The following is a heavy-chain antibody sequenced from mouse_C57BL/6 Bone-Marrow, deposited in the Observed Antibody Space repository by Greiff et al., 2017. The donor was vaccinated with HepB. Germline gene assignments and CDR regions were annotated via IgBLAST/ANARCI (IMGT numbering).Heavy chain of an antibody. CDR3: ARSTTVVATHCYFDV. D-gene: IGHD1-1*01. V-gene: IGHV1-81*01. Sequence: VQLQQSGAELARPGASVKLSCKASGYTFTSYGISWVKQRPGQGLEWIGEIYPRSGNTYYNEKFKGKATLTADKSSSTAYMELRSLTSEDSAVYVCARSTTVVATHCYFDVWGTGTTVTVSS. CDR2: IYPRSGNT. J-gene: IGHJ1*03. CDR1: GYTFTSYG.